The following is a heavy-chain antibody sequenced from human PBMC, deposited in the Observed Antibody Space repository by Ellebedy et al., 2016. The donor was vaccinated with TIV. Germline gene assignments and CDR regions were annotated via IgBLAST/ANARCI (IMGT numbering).Heavy chain of an antibody. V-gene: IGHV4-59*01. J-gene: IGHJ6*02. CDR2: IYYRGST. CDR3: ANGAYPFYWYGMDV. Sequence: MPSETLSLTCNVSGGSLSRYYWSWIRQPPGKGLEWIAYIYYRGSTNYNPSLKSRVSISVDTFKSQFSLSLRSVTAADSAVYYWANGAYPFYWYGMDVWGQGTTVTVSS. D-gene: IGHD3-10*01. CDR1: GGSLSRYY.